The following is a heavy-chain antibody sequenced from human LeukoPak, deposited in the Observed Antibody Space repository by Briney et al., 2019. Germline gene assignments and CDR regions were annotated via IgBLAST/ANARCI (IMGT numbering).Heavy chain of an antibody. J-gene: IGHJ4*02. V-gene: IGHV4-30-4*01. Sequence: SETLSLTCTVSGGSISSYYWSWIRQPPGKGLEWIGYIYYSGSTYYNPSLKSRVTISVDTSKNQFSLKLSSVTAADTAVYYCARERGHYYDSSGGHDYWGQGTLVTVSS. D-gene: IGHD3-22*01. CDR2: IYYSGST. CDR3: ARERGHYYDSSGGHDY. CDR1: GGSISSYY.